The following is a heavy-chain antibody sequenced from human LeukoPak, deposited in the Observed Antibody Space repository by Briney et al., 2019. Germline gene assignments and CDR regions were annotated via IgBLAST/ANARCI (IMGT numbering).Heavy chain of an antibody. CDR3: TRDLSATARAYDY. CDR2: IAIRGTYI. Sequence: GGSLRLSCAASGFILRDYNMNWARQAPGKGLEWVSFIAIRGTYITYADSVKGRFTISRDNAKNSLYLQMNSLRAEDTAVYYCTRDLSATARAYDYWGQGTLVTVCS. V-gene: IGHV3-21*01. D-gene: IGHD1-26*01. CDR1: GFILRDYN. J-gene: IGHJ4*02.